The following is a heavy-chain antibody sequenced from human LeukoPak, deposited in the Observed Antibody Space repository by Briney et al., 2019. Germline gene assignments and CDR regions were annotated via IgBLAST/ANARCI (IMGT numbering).Heavy chain of an antibody. CDR3: ARDPQSPPQYGIDY. CDR2: INPNSGGT. CDR1: GYTFTGYY. V-gene: IGHV1-2*02. Sequence: GASVKVSCKSSGYTFTGYYMHRVRQAPGQGLEWMGWINPNSGGTNYSQKFQGRVTMTRDTSISTAYMELSRLRSDDTAVYYCARDPQSPPQYGIDYWGQGTLVTVSS. J-gene: IGHJ4*02. D-gene: IGHD1-14*01.